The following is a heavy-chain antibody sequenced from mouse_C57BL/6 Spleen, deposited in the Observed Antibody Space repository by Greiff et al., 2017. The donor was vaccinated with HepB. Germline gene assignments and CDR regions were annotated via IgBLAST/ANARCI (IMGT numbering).Heavy chain of an antibody. Sequence: EVKVIESGGGLVQPKGSLKLSCAASGFSFNTYAMNWVRQAPGKGLEWVARIRSKSNNYATYYADSVKDRFTISRDDSESMLYLQMNNLKTEDTAMYYCVRSIWSGAMDYWGQGTSVTVSS. V-gene: IGHV10-1*01. J-gene: IGHJ4*01. CDR1: GFSFNTYA. D-gene: IGHD1-1*02. CDR3: VRSIWSGAMDY. CDR2: IRSKSNNYAT.